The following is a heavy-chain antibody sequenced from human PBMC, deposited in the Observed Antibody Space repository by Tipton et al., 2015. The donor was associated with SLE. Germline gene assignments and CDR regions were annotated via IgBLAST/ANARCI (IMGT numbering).Heavy chain of an antibody. CDR2: ISYDGSNK. CDR1: GFTFSNYG. Sequence: SLRLSCAASGFTFSNYGMHWVRQAPGKGLEWVAVISYDGSNKYYADSVKGRFTISRDNSKNTLYLQMNNLRAEDTAVYYCAKLRWDFWSPSDFWGQGTLVTVSS. J-gene: IGHJ4*02. CDR3: AKLRWDFWSPSDF. V-gene: IGHV3-30*18. D-gene: IGHD3-3*01.